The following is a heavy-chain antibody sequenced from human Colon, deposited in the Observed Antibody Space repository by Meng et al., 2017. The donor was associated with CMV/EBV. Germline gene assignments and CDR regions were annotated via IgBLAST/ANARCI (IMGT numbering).Heavy chain of an antibody. D-gene: IGHD3-3*01. Sequence: GESLKISCVASGFRFSSSAMSWVRQAPGKGLEWVAFISGSGRNTYSAESVKGRFIISRDNSLNTLFLQMNNLRADDTAIYYCAKGADYLNFWSGYEYWGQGTLVTVSS. CDR3: AKGADYLNFWSGYEY. V-gene: IGHV3-23*01. CDR2: ISGSGRNT. CDR1: GFRFSSSA. J-gene: IGHJ4*02.